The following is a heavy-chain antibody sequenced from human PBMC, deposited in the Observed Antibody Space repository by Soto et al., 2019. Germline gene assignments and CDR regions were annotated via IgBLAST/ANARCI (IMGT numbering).Heavy chain of an antibody. D-gene: IGHD3-16*01. J-gene: IGHJ4*02. CDR3: ARGTFDDYIHTYYFDY. Sequence: GGSLRLSCAASGFTFSSYWMSWVRQAPGKGLEWVANIKQDGSEKYYVDSVKGRFTISRDNAKNSLYLQMNSLRAEDTAVYYCARGTFDDYIHTYYFDYWGQGTLVTVSS. CDR1: GFTFSSYW. CDR2: IKQDGSEK. V-gene: IGHV3-7*01.